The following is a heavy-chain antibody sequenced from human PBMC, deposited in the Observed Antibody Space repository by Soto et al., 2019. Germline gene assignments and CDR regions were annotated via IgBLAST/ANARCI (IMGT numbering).Heavy chain of an antibody. Sequence: SLNRYCKAAGYALSSYRVSCRRNTTGQGIEWMGWISAFFGKANYAQKFQGRVTITADESTSIAYMELSSLRSEDTALYYCARDGYCSSTSCYPGSGSGMDVWGQGTTVTVSS. CDR1: GYALSSYR. D-gene: IGHD2-2*01. CDR3: ARDGYCSSTSCYPGSGSGMDV. V-gene: IGHV1-69*01. J-gene: IGHJ6*02. CDR2: ISAFFGKA.